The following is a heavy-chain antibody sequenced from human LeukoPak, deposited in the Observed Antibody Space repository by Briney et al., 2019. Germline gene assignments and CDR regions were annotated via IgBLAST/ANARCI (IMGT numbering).Heavy chain of an antibody. CDR2: INQDGSEK. D-gene: IGHD6-25*01. CDR3: ARDEPLAARDYYGMDV. V-gene: IGHV3-7*01. J-gene: IGHJ6*02. Sequence: GGSLRLSCAAYGFTFSSYWRSWVRQPPGKGLEWVANINQDGSEKYNVDSVKGRFTISRDNAKNSLYLQMNSLRAEDTAVYYCARDEPLAARDYYGMDVWGQGTTVTVSS. CDR1: GFTFSSYW.